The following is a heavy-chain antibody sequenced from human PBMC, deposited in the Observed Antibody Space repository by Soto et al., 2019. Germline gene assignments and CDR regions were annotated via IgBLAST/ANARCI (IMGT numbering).Heavy chain of an antibody. CDR3: ATDPPRYCSGGSCYST. Sequence: ASVKVSCKVSGYTLTELSMHWVRQAPGKGLERMGGFDPEDGETIYAQKFQGRVTMTEDTSTDTAYMELSSLRSEDTAVYYCATDPPRYCSGGSCYSTWGQGTLVTVSS. V-gene: IGHV1-24*01. J-gene: IGHJ5*02. CDR1: GYTLTELS. CDR2: FDPEDGET. D-gene: IGHD2-15*01.